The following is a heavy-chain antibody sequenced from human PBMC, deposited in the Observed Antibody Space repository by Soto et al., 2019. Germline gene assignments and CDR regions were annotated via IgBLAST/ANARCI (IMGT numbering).Heavy chain of an antibody. D-gene: IGHD6-19*01. CDR3: ARTPFYSSGWSYYFDY. V-gene: IGHV3-48*02. J-gene: IGHJ4*02. CDR1: GFTFSSYS. Sequence: GGSLRLSCAASGFTFSSYSMNWVRQAPGKGLEWVSYISSSSSTIYYADSVKGRFTISRDNAKNSLYLQMNSLRDEDTAVYDCARTPFYSSGWSYYFDYWGQGTLVTVSS. CDR2: ISSSSSTI.